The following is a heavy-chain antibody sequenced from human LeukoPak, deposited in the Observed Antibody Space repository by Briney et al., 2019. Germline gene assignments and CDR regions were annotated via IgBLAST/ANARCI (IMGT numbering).Heavy chain of an antibody. V-gene: IGHV3-20*04. CDR1: GFTFSRFG. CDR2: INWNGGST. D-gene: IGHD4-17*01. CDR3: ARKPPSDYGDYVLDY. J-gene: IGHJ4*02. Sequence: GRSLRLSCAASGFTFSRFGMHWVRQAPGKGLEWVSGINWNGGSTGYADSVKGRFTISRDNAKNSLYLQMNSLRAEDTALYYCARKPPSDYGDYVLDYWGQGTLVTVSS.